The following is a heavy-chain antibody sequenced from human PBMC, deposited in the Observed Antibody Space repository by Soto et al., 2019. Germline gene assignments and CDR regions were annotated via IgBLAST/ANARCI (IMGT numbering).Heavy chain of an antibody. V-gene: IGHV3-9*01. D-gene: IGHD4-17*01. CDR3: AKDIRSLPTDAFDI. CDR2: ISWNSGSI. J-gene: IGHJ3*02. CDR1: GFTFDDYA. Sequence: GGSLRLSCAASGFTFDDYAMHWVRQAPGKGLEWVSGISWNSGSIGYADSVKGRFTISRDNAKNSLYLQMNSLRAEDTALYYCAKDIRSLPTDAFDIWGQGTMVTVSS.